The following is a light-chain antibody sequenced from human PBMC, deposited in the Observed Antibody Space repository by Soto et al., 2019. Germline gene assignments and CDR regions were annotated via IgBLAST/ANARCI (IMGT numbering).Light chain of an antibody. CDR1: QSISSW. J-gene: IGKJ2*01. CDR2: DAS. V-gene: IGKV1-5*01. CDR3: QQYNSYPS. Sequence: DIQMTQSPSTLSASVGDRVTITCRASQSISSWVAWYQQKPGKAPKLLIYDASSLESGVPSRFSGSGSGTEFTLTISSLQPDDFATYYCQQYNSYPSFGQGTKLEIK.